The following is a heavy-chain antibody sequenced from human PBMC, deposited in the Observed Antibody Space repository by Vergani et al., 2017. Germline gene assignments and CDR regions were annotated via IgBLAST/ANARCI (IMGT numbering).Heavy chain of an antibody. Sequence: EVQLVQSGGGLVQPGGSLTLSCAASGFTVSANYVGWVRQAPGKGLKWVAILYNSGNTFYADSVRGRFTISRDNSKNTVYLQVNRLRAEDTGLYYCAKDGRENSDYGYFDYWGQGTLVTVSS. V-gene: IGHV3-66*01. CDR3: AKDGRENSDYGYFDY. D-gene: IGHD4-17*01. J-gene: IGHJ4*02. CDR1: GFTVSANY. CDR2: LYNSGNT.